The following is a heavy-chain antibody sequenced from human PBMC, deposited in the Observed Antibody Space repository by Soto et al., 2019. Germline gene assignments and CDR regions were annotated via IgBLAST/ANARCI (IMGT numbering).Heavy chain of an antibody. V-gene: IGHV3-53*01. J-gene: IGHJ5*02. D-gene: IGHD2-15*01. CDR1: GFVVSETY. CDR2: TYSGGST. Sequence: EVQVVESGGGLIQPGGSLRLSCAASGFVVSETYMSWVRQAPGRGLQWVSFTYSGGSTYYADSVKGRFTISRDSSRNTLYLQMNSLRVEDTAVYYCARDCGGGSCNPALGAWGQGTLVTVSS. CDR3: ARDCGGGSCNPALGA.